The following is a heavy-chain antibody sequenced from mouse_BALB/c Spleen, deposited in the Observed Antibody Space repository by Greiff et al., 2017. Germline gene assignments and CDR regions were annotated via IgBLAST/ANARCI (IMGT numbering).Heavy chain of an antibody. CDR3: ARHTGDYGRDFDV. CDR1: GFAFSSYD. V-gene: IGHV5-12-1*01. D-gene: IGHD2-4*01. Sequence: EVQGVESGGGLVKPGGSLKLSCAASGFAFSSYDMSWVRQTPEKRLEWVAYISSGGGSTYYPDTVKGRFTISRDNAKNTLYLQMSSLKSEDTAMYYCARHTGDYGRDFDVWGAGTTVTVSS. CDR2: ISSGGGST. J-gene: IGHJ1*01.